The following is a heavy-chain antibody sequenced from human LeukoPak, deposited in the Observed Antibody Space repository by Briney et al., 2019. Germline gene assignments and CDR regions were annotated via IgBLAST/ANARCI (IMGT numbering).Heavy chain of an antibody. CDR1: GFTVSSNY. J-gene: IGHJ4*01. Sequence: GGSLRLSCAASGFTVSSNYMSWVRQGPGKGLEWVSVLYSGGSTFYADSVKGRFTISRDNAMNSLYLQMNSLRAEDTAVFYCARDHPDCTNGVCYKSGFDYWGQGTLVTVSS. CDR2: LYSGGST. V-gene: IGHV3-66*01. CDR3: ARDHPDCTNGVCYKSGFDY. D-gene: IGHD2-8*01.